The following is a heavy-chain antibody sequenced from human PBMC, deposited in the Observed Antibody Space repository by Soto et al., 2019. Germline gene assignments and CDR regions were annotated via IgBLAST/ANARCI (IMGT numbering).Heavy chain of an antibody. V-gene: IGHV4-59*01. CDR1: GGSISSYY. J-gene: IGHJ4*02. CDR3: ARLPAPKPSSVDY. Sequence: SETLSLTCTVSGGSISSYYWSWIRQPPGKGLEWIGYIYYSGSTNYNPSLKSRVTISVDTSKNQFSLKLSSVTAADTAVYYCARLPAPKPSSVDYWGQGTLVTVSS. D-gene: IGHD6-25*01. CDR2: IYYSGST.